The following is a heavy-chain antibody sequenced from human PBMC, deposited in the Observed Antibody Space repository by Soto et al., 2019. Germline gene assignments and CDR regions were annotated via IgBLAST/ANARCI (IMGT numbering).Heavy chain of an antibody. V-gene: IGHV1-69*13. CDR2: IIPIFGTA. J-gene: IGHJ5*02. CDR3: ASDYYDSSGYYYVGNWFDP. D-gene: IGHD3-22*01. Sequence: SVKVSCKASGGTFSSYAISWVRQAPGQGLEWMGGIIPIFGTANYAQKFQGRVTITADESTSTAYMELSSLRSEDTAVYYCASDYYDSSGYYYVGNWFDPWGQGTLVT. CDR1: GGTFSSYA.